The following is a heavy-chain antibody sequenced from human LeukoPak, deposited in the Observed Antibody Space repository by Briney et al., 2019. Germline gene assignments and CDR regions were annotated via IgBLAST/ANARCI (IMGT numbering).Heavy chain of an antibody. Sequence: ASVKVSCKASGYTFTSYDINWVRQSTGQGLEWMGCMNPNSGNTGYAQKFQGRVTMTRNTSISTAYMELSSLRSEDTAVYYCAKVPNSGYSSGWWDYADYYYYYGMDVWGQGTTVTVSS. J-gene: IGHJ6*02. CDR3: AKVPNSGYSSGWWDYADYYYYYGMDV. CDR2: MNPNSGNT. CDR1: GYTFTSYD. V-gene: IGHV1-8*01. D-gene: IGHD6-19*01.